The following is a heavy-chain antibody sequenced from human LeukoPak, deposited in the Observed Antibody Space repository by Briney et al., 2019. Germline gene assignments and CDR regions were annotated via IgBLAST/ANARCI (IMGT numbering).Heavy chain of an antibody. D-gene: IGHD3-3*01. CDR3: ARDQRVVTVLDC. CDR1: DDSISSGYY. J-gene: IGHJ4*02. CDR2: IHHSGST. Sequence: SETLSLTCAVSDDSISSGYYWGWIRQPPGKGLEWIGSIHHSGSTYYNPSLKSRVIISVDTSKNQFSLKLGSVTAADTAVYYCARDQRVVTVLDCWGQGTLVTVSS. V-gene: IGHV4-38-2*02.